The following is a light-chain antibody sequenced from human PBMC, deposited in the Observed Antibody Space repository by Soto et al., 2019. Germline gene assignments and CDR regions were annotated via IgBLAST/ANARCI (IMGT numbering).Light chain of an antibody. Sequence: EIVLTQSPATLSVSPGERVTLSCRASQSVRSNLAWYQEKPGQAPRLLMFGASTRATGIPARFSGSGSGTEFTLTISSLQSEDFAIYYCQQYNKRPPWTFGQGTKVDIK. CDR2: GAS. V-gene: IGKV3-15*01. CDR3: QQYNKRPPWT. J-gene: IGKJ1*01. CDR1: QSVRSN.